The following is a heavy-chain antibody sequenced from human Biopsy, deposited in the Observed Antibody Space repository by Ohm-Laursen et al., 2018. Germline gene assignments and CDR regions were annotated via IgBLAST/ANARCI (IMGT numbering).Heavy chain of an antibody. CDR3: ARDIMNRIAGLVARSDVFDV. Sequence: SSVKVSCKGSGYAVNDYFLHWLRQPPGQGPEWMGWISPNSGGTNYAQKFQGRVTMTTDTSTSTVYLELRRLISDDTAVYYCARDIMNRIAGLVARSDVFDVWGQGTLVTVSS. D-gene: IGHD3-16*01. CDR1: GYAVNDYF. CDR2: ISPNSGGT. V-gene: IGHV1-2*02. J-gene: IGHJ3*01.